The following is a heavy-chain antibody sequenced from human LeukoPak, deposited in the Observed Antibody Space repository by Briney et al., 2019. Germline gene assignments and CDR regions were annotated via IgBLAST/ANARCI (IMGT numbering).Heavy chain of an antibody. J-gene: IGHJ4*02. CDR2: IYPGDSDT. V-gene: IGHV5-51*01. CDR3: ARDQRYCSSSSCPWEPFDY. D-gene: IGHD2-2*01. CDR1: GYSFTTYW. Sequence: GESLKISCEGSGYSFTTYWIGWVRQMPGKGLEWMGIIYPGDSDTRYSPSFQGQVTISADKSISTAYLQWSSLKASDTAMYYCARDQRYCSSSSCPWEPFDYWGQGTLVTVSS.